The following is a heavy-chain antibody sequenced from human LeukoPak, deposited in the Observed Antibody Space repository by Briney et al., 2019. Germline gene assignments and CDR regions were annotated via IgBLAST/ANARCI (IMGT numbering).Heavy chain of an antibody. Sequence: PSETLSLTCTVSGGSISSYYWSWIRQPPGKGLEWIGYIYYSGSTNYNPSLKSRVTISVDTSKNQFSLKLSSVTAADTAVYYCARDGGGCSGGRCYSDAFDFWGQGTMVTVPS. D-gene: IGHD2-15*01. J-gene: IGHJ3*01. CDR2: IYYSGST. CDR3: ARDGGGCSGGRCYSDAFDF. V-gene: IGHV4-59*12. CDR1: GGSISSYY.